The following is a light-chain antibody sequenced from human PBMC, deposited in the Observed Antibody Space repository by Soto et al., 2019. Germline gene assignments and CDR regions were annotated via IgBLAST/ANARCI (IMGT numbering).Light chain of an antibody. Sequence: QSALTQPASLSGSPGQSITISCSGTTNDVGGYNYVSWYQQHPGKAPKLLIYGVTDRPSGVSSRFSGSKSGNAASLTISGLQAEDEGDYYCSSYTSSYTWIFGGGTKVTVL. CDR1: TNDVGGYNY. J-gene: IGLJ3*02. CDR2: GVT. V-gene: IGLV2-14*03. CDR3: SSYTSSYTWI.